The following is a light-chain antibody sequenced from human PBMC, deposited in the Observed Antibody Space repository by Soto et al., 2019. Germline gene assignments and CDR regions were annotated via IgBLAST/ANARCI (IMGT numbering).Light chain of an antibody. J-gene: IGLJ1*01. V-gene: IGLV2-14*01. Sequence: QSVLAQPASVSGSPGQSITISCTGTSSDVGGYDYVSWYQQHPRKAPKLMIYEVTNRPSGVSNRFSGSKYANTASLTISGLQTEDEADYYCSSYTGHSTLEVFGTGTKVTVL. CDR2: EVT. CDR3: SSYTGHSTLEV. CDR1: SSDVGGYDY.